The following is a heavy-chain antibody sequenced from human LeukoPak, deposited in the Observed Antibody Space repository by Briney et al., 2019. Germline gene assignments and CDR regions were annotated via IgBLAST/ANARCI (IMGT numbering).Heavy chain of an antibody. D-gene: IGHD3-22*01. CDR2: IIPIFGTA. CDR1: GGTFSSYA. Sequence: ASVKVSCKASGGTFSSYAISWVRQAPGQGLEWMGGIIPIFGTANYAQKFQGRVTITADEFTSTAYMELSSLRSEDTAVYYCARGRGGDYDSSGLFDYWGQGTLVTVSS. V-gene: IGHV1-69*13. CDR3: ARGRGGDYDSSGLFDY. J-gene: IGHJ4*02.